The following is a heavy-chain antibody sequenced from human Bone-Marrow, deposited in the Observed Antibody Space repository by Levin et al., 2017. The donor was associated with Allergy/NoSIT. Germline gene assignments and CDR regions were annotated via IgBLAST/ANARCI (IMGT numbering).Heavy chain of an antibody. J-gene: IGHJ3*01. D-gene: IGHD3-10*01. CDR2: IFYSGTT. CDR1: GGSISSGGYY. Sequence: PSETLSLTCSVSGGSISSGGYYWTWIRQHPEWGLQWLGYIFYSGTTYYSPSLKRRVSISVDTSKNQFSLRLTSVTAADAAVYCCAREDRSGSFDVWGQGTVVTVSS. CDR3: AREDRSGSFDV. V-gene: IGHV4-31*03.